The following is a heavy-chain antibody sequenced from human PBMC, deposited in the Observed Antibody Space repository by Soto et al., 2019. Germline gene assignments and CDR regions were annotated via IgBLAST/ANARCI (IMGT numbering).Heavy chain of an antibody. CDR3: ARDRTPAYGYYPIYYYYGMDV. V-gene: IGHV3-7*03. D-gene: IGHD5-18*01. J-gene: IGHJ6*02. Sequence: QSGGSLRLSCAASGFTFSSYWMSWVRQAPGKGLEWVANIKQDGSEKYYVDSVKGRFTISRDNAKNSLYLQMNSLRAEDTAVYYCARDRTPAYGYYPIYYYYGMDVWGQGTTVTVSS. CDR2: IKQDGSEK. CDR1: GFTFSSYW.